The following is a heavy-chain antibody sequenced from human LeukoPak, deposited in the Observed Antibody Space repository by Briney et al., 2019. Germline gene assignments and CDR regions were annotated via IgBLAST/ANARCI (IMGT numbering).Heavy chain of an antibody. D-gene: IGHD2-2*01. V-gene: IGHV3-33*01. CDR1: GFTFSSSG. Sequence: GGSLRLSCAASGFTFSSSGIHWVRQAPGKGLEWVAVIGYDGSNKYYADSVQGRFTISRGSSKNTLFLQMNSLRAEDTAVYYCAGGVGSTTYYAMDVWGQGTTVTVSS. CDR2: IGYDGSNK. J-gene: IGHJ6*02. CDR3: AGGVGSTTYYAMDV.